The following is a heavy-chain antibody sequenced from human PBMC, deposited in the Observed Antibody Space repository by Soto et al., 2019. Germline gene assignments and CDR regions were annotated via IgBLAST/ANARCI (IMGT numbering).Heavy chain of an antibody. CDR1: GASVSSTKW. D-gene: IGHD1-26*01. CDR2: IHHSETT. Sequence: SETLSLTCAVSGASVSSTKWWSWVRQSPGKGLEWIGEIHHSETTNYNPSLESRVTISMDASKNQFSLTLSSVTAADTAVYYCVRQGIGVLHGLVDVRAQRTTVTVSS. CDR3: VRQGIGVLHGLVDV. V-gene: IGHV4-4*02. J-gene: IGHJ6*02.